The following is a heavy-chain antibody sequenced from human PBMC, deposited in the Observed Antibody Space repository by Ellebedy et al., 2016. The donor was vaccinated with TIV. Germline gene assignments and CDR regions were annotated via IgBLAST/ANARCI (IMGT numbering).Heavy chain of an antibody. D-gene: IGHD3-22*01. CDR2: IRSKGKGGTT. CDR1: GFSLGDYS. V-gene: IGHV3-49*03. Sequence: GGSLRLSCSASGFSLGDYSLSWFRQAPGKGLEWVGLIRSKGKGGTTEYAASVEDRFIISRDDSKTIAYLQMNSLKTEDTAVYYCARGGDYYYPYYFDYWGQGTLVTVSS. J-gene: IGHJ4*02. CDR3: ARGGDYYYPYYFDY.